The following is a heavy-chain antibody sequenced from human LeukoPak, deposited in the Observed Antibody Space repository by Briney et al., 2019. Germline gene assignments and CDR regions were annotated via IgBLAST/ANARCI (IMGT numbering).Heavy chain of an antibody. D-gene: IGHD3-22*01. J-gene: IGHJ4*02. V-gene: IGHV3-21*01. CDR3: ARDSDHYDSSGYFLGIMEGPY. CDR2: ISSGSSNT. CDR1: GFTFSSYA. Sequence: GGSLRLSCAASGFTFSSYAMHWVRQAPGKGLEWVSSISSGSSNTFYADSVKGRFTISRDNAKNSLYLQMNSLRDEDTALYYCARDSDHYDSSGYFLGIMEGPYWGQGTLVTVSS.